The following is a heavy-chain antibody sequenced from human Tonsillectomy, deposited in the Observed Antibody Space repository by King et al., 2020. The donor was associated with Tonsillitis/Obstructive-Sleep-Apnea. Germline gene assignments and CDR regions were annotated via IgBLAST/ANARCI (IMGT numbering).Heavy chain of an antibody. D-gene: IGHD3-3*01. V-gene: IGHV1-18*01. Sequence: QLVQSGAEVKKPGASVKVSCKASGYTFTSYGISWVRQAPGQGLEWMGWISAHNGNTNYAQKGQGRVTMTTDTSTSTAYMELRSLRSDDTAVYYCASSTIFGVVIYYMDVWGKGTTVTVSS. CDR2: ISAHNGNT. J-gene: IGHJ6*03. CDR1: GYTFTSYG. CDR3: ASSTIFGVVIYYMDV.